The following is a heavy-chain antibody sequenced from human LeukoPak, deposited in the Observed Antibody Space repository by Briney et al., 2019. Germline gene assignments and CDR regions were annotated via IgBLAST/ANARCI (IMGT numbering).Heavy chain of an antibody. J-gene: IGHJ4*02. CDR1: GGTFSSYA. V-gene: IGHV1-69*05. Sequence: SVKVSRKASGGTFSSYAISWVRQAPGQGLEWMGRIIPIFGTANYAQKFQGRVTITTDESTSTAYMELSSLRSEDTAVYYCAREPRYYYDSSGYYYFDYWGQGTLVTVSS. CDR3: AREPRYYYDSSGYYYFDY. CDR2: IIPIFGTA. D-gene: IGHD3-22*01.